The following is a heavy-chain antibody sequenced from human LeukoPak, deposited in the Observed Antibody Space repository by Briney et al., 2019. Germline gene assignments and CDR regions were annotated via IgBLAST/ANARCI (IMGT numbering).Heavy chain of an antibody. CDR2: INHSGST. Sequence: SETLSLTCAVYGGSFSGYYWSWIRQPPGKGLEWIGEINHSGSTNYNPSLKSRVTISVDTSKNQFSLKLSSVTAADTAVYYCARWVEPNYYYYGMDVWGQGTTVTVSS. CDR1: GGSFSGYY. V-gene: IGHV4-34*01. CDR3: ARWVEPNYYYYGMDV. D-gene: IGHD1-1*01. J-gene: IGHJ6*02.